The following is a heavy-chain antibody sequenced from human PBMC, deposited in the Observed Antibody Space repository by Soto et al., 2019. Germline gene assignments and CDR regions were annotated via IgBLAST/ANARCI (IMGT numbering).Heavy chain of an antibody. D-gene: IGHD6-13*01. CDR1: GYTFTSYG. Sequence: ASVKVSCKASGYTFTSYGISWVRQAPGQGLEWMGWISAYNGNTNYAQKLQGRVTMTTDTSTSTAYMELRSLRSDDTAVYYCARSTAADHYYYYGMDVWGQGTTVTVS. J-gene: IGHJ6*02. CDR2: ISAYNGNT. V-gene: IGHV1-18*01. CDR3: ARSTAADHYYYYGMDV.